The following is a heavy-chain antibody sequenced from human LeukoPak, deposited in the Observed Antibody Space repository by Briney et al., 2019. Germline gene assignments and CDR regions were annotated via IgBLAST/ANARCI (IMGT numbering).Heavy chain of an antibody. D-gene: IGHD4-17*01. CDR1: GFTFSSYG. CDR2: ISPDGSYK. Sequence: GGSLRLSCAASGFTFSSYGMHWVRQAPGKGLEWVALISPDGSYKYYADSVKGRLTISRDNSKNTLYLQMNRLTAEDTAVYCCAKDLGTLTIIFDFWGRGTLVTVSS. CDR3: AKDLGTLTIIFDF. V-gene: IGHV3-30*18. J-gene: IGHJ4*02.